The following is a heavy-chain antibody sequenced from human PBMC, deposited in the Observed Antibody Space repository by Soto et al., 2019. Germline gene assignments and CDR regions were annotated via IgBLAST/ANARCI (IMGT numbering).Heavy chain of an antibody. CDR2: ISSGSSYI. CDR3: ARPASGYCSSTSCYIAEYFQN. V-gene: IGHV3-21*01. Sequence: GSLRLSCAASGFTFSTYSMNWVRQAPGKGLEWVSSISSGSSYIYYADSVKGRFTISRDNAHNSLYLQMNSLRAEDTAVYYCARPASGYCSSTSCYIAEYFQNWGQGTRVTVSS. D-gene: IGHD2-2*02. CDR1: GFTFSTYS. J-gene: IGHJ1*01.